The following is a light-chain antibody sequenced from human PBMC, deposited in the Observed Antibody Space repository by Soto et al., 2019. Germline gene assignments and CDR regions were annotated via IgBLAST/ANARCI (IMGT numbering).Light chain of an antibody. J-gene: IGLJ1*01. CDR3: SAYTSSSTPYV. V-gene: IGLV2-14*03. CDR2: DVR. Sequence: QSALTQPASVSGSPGQSITISCTGTSSDVGGYNYVSWYQQHPDTAPRLITYDVRYRPSGVSNRFSGSKSGNTASLTISGLQAEDEADYYCSAYTSSSTPYVFGSGTKVTVL. CDR1: SSDVGGYNY.